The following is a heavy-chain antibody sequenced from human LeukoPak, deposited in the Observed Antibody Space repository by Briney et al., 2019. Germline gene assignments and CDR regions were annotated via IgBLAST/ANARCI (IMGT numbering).Heavy chain of an antibody. Sequence: GGSLRLSCAASGFTFSSYGMHWVRQAPGKGLEWVSSISSSSSYIYYADSVKGRFTISRDNAKNSLYLQMNSLRAEDTAVYYCARSDDYGDNVGFDPWGQGTLVTVSS. CDR3: ARSDDYGDNVGFDP. D-gene: IGHD4-23*01. CDR1: GFTFSSYG. V-gene: IGHV3-21*01. J-gene: IGHJ5*02. CDR2: ISSSSSYI.